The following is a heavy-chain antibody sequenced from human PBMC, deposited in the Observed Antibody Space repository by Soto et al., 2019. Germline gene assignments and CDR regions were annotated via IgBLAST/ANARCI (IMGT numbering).Heavy chain of an antibody. V-gene: IGHV5-10-1*01. CDR3: TRRASSSFYHFDF. CDR2: IDPSDSYV. CDR1: GYSFTAYW. D-gene: IGHD2-2*01. J-gene: IGHJ4*02. Sequence: PGESLKISCQASGYSFTAYWITWVRQMPGKGLEWMATIDPSDSYVDYSPSFRGHVPFSVDRSITTVYLQWNSLKASDSAMYFCTRRASSSFYHFDFWGQGALVTVSS.